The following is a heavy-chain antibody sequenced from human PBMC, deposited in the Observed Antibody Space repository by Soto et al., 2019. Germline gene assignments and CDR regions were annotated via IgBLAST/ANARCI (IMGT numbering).Heavy chain of an antibody. J-gene: IGHJ6*03. Sequence: PAETLSLTCTVSGVSISSDGYYWSWIRQHPGKGLEWIGYIYYSGSTYYNPSLKSRVTISVDTSKNQFSLKLSSVTAADTAVYYCARDLKNGPLPMDVWGKGTTVTVSS. D-gene: IGHD4-17*01. CDR1: GVSISSDGYY. CDR2: IYYSGST. CDR3: ARDLKNGPLPMDV. V-gene: IGHV4-31*03.